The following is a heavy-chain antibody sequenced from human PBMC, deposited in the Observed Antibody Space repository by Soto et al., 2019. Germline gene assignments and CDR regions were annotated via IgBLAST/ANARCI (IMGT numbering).Heavy chain of an antibody. CDR3: ARLFCSTTTCDSWFDP. CDR1: GYTFTTFW. V-gene: IGHV5-10-1*01. J-gene: IGHJ5*02. D-gene: IGHD2-2*01. Sequence: PGESLKISCTGFGYTFTTFWISWVRQMPGKSLEWMGRIDPRDSYVNYSPSFQGHVTISLDKSISTAYLQWGSLKASDTAMYYCARLFCSTTTCDSWFDPWGQGTLVTVSS. CDR2: IDPRDSYV.